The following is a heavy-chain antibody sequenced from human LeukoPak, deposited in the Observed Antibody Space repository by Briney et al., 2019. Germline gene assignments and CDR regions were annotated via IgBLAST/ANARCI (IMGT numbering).Heavy chain of an antibody. Sequence: PGGALRLSFAASGFSFSDYYMSWVRQAPGKGLGWGSYISSSSSYTNYADSVKGRFTISRDNAKNSLYLQMNSLRAEDTAVYYCARDGPRRYCSGGSCYLYYYGMDVWGQGTTVTVSS. D-gene: IGHD2-15*01. CDR3: ARDGPRRYCSGGSCYLYYYGMDV. V-gene: IGHV3-11*05. CDR2: ISSSSSYT. CDR1: GFSFSDYY. J-gene: IGHJ6*02.